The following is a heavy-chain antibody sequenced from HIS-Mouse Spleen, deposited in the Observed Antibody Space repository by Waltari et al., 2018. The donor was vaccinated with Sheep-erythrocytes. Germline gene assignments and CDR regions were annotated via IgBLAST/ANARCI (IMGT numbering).Heavy chain of an antibody. V-gene: IGHV1-69*01. J-gene: IGHJ3*02. CDR1: GGAVSSYA. CDR3: ARDTSSDSSGWHDAFDI. D-gene: IGHD6-19*01. Sequence: QVQLVQSGAEVKKPGSSVKVSCKASGGAVSSYAISWVLQAPGQGREWMGGIIPIFGTANYAQKFQGRVTITADESTSTAYMELSSLRSEDTAVYYCARDTSSDSSGWHDAFDIWGQGTMVTVSS. CDR2: IIPIFGTA.